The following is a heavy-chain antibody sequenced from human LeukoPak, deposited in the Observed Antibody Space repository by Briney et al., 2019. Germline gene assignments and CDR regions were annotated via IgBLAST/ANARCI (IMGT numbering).Heavy chain of an antibody. CDR2: INHSGST. J-gene: IGHJ5*02. V-gene: IGHV4-34*01. Sequence: SETLSLTCAVYGGSFSGYYWSWIRQPPGKGLEWIGEINHSGSTNYNPSLKSRVTISVDTSKSQFSLKLSSVTAADTAAYYCARGRRSLVVVPAAAGFGPWGQGTLVTVSS. D-gene: IGHD2-2*01. CDR3: ARGRRSLVVVPAAAGFGP. CDR1: GGSFSGYY.